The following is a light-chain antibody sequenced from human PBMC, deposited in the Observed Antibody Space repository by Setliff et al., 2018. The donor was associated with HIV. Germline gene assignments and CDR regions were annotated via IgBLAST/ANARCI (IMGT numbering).Light chain of an antibody. Sequence: QSVLAQPRSVSGSPGQSVTFSCTGSSSDVGSYNYVSWYQQHPGKAPKLMIYEVSNRPSGVSNRFSGSKSGNTASLTISGLQAEDEADYYCSSYTSSSTLVFGTGTKVTVL. CDR2: EVS. CDR3: SSYTSSSTLV. J-gene: IGLJ1*01. CDR1: SSDVGSYNY. V-gene: IGLV2-14*01.